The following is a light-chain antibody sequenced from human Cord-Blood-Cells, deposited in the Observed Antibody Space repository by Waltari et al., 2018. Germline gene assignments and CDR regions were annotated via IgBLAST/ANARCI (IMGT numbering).Light chain of an antibody. Sequence: DIQMTQSPSPLSASVGDSVTITCRASQSISSYLNRYQQKPGKAPKLLIYAASSLQSGVPSRFSGSGSGTDFTLTISSLQPEDFATYYCQQSDSTPIAFGQGTRLEIK. V-gene: IGKV1-39*01. CDR2: AAS. CDR3: QQSDSTPIA. J-gene: IGKJ5*01. CDR1: QSISSY.